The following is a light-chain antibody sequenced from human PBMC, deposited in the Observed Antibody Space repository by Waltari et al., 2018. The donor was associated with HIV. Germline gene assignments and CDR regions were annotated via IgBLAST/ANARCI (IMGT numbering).Light chain of an antibody. CDR3: QAWDSSTPKV. V-gene: IGLV3-1*01. Sequence: GQTASITCSGDKLGDKYTCWYQQKPGQSPVLVIYKDSKRPSGIPERFSGSNSGNTATLTISGTQAMDEADYYCQAWDSSTPKVFGGGTKLTVL. CDR2: KDS. CDR1: KLGDKY. J-gene: IGLJ2*01.